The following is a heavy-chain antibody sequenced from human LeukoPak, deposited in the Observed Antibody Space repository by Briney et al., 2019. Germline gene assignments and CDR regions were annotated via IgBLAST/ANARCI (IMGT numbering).Heavy chain of an antibody. CDR1: GFTVSSNY. CDR3: ARDASRNAFDI. J-gene: IGHJ3*02. V-gene: IGHV3-53*01. CDR2: IYTGGST. Sequence: GGSLRLSCAASGFTVSSNYMSWVRQAPGKGLEWVSIIYTGGSTYYADSVKGRFTISRDNSKNTLYLQMNSLRAEDTAVYYCARDASRNAFDIWGQGTMVTASS.